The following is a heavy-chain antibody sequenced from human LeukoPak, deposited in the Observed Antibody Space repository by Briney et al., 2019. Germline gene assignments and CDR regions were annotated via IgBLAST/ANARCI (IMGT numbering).Heavy chain of an antibody. V-gene: IGHV3-30*18. Sequence: GGSLRLSCAASGFTFSSYGMHWVRQAPGKGLEWVAVISYDGSNKYYADSVKGRFTISRDNSVDTLYLQMNGLSAEDTAMYYCAKAWGYYASGTYYNRIPDPWGQGTLVTVSS. CDR3: AKAWGYYASGTYYNRIPDP. CDR2: ISYDGSNK. CDR1: GFTFSSYG. D-gene: IGHD3-10*01. J-gene: IGHJ5*02.